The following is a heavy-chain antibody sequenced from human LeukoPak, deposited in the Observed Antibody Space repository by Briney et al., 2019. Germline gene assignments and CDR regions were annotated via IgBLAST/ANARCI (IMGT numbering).Heavy chain of an antibody. CDR1: GGSFSGYY. CDR3: ARAIWGYYDSSGYPISPWYFDL. V-gene: IGHV4-34*01. Sequence: PSETLSLTCAVYGGSFSGYYWSWIRQPPGKGLEWIGEINHSGSTNYNPSLKSRVTISVDTSKNQFSLKLSSVTAADTAVYYCARAIWGYYDSSGYPISPWYFDLWGRGTLVTVSS. D-gene: IGHD3-22*01. CDR2: INHSGST. J-gene: IGHJ2*01.